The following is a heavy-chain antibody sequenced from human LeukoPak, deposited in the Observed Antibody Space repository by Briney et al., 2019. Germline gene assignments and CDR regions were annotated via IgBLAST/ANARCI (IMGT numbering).Heavy chain of an antibody. CDR3: ARGLLDPINYGLSFDP. D-gene: IGHD3-16*01. CDR2: INHSGST. Sequence: SETLSLTCAVYGGSFSNYFWSWIRQPPGKGLEWIGEINHSGSTNYNSSLKSRVAISVDTSKNQFSLKLSSVTAADTAVYYCARGLLDPINYGLSFDPWGQGILVTVSS. CDR1: GGSFSNYF. J-gene: IGHJ5*02. V-gene: IGHV4-34*01.